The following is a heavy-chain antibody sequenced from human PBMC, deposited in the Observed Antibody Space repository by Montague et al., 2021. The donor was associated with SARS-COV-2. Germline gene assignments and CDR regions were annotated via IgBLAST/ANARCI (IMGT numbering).Heavy chain of an antibody. CDR2: VFKSGGT. CDR3: ARRASSFDNWFDL. Sequence: SETLSLTCTVSGGPITDYSWTWIRQPPGKALEWIGYVFKSGGTSYNPSLKSRVTMSVDTSKSHFSLRLTSVTAADTAVYYCARRASSFDNWFDLWGQGALVTVSS. CDR1: GGPITDYS. V-gene: IGHV4-59*08. J-gene: IGHJ5*02. D-gene: IGHD3-10*01.